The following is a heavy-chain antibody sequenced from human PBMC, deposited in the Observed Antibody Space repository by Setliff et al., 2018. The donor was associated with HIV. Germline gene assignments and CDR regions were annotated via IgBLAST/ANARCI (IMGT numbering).Heavy chain of an antibody. CDR2: INPNSGGT. CDR1: GYTFDAKY. D-gene: IGHD1-7*01. V-gene: IGHV1-2*02. J-gene: IGHJ4*02. CDR3: ARDEVGELELPMAIDY. Sequence: ASVKVSCKTSGYTFDAKYIHWARQAPGQGLEWMGWINPNSGGTNYARKFQGRVTMTRDTSISTAYMELSRLRSDDTAVYYCARDEVGELELPMAIDYWGQGTLVTVSS.